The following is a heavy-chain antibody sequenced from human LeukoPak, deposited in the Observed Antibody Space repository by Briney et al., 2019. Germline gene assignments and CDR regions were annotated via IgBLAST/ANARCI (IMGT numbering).Heavy chain of an antibody. V-gene: IGHV3-21*01. Sequence: GGSLRLSCAASVVTFSSYSMNWVRQAPGEGLEWVSSISSSSSYIYYADSVKGRFTISRDNAKNSLYLQMNSLRAEDTAVYYCARDEVRYFDWSPTPQDYWGQGTLVTVSS. CDR2: ISSSSSYI. D-gene: IGHD3-9*01. CDR1: VVTFSSYS. CDR3: ARDEVRYFDWSPTPQDY. J-gene: IGHJ4*02.